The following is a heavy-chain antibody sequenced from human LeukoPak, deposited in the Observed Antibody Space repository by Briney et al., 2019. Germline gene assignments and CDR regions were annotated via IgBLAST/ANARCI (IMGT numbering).Heavy chain of an antibody. CDR2: INPNSGGA. V-gene: IGHV1-2*02. CDR1: GSTFTRYY. D-gene: IGHD4-17*01. Sequence: ASVKVSCKASGSTFTRYYMHWVRQAPGQGLEWMGWINPNSGGANYAQKFQGRVTMTRDTSISTAYMELSRLRSDDTAVYYCATIPATVTTGDYWGQGTRVTVSS. CDR3: ATIPATVTTGDY. J-gene: IGHJ4*02.